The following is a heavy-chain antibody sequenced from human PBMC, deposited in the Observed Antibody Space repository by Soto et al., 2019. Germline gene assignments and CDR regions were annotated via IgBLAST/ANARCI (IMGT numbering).Heavy chain of an antibody. CDR2: ISAYNGNT. D-gene: IGHD3-10*01. J-gene: IGHJ4*02. Sequence: ASVKVSCKASGYTFTSYGISWVRQAPGQGLEWMGWISAYNGNTNYAQKLQGRVTMTTDTSTSTAYMELRSLRSDDTAVYYCARGRPAYGSGSYFLYWGQGTLVTVSS. CDR3: ARGRPAYGSGSYFLY. V-gene: IGHV1-18*01. CDR1: GYTFTSYG.